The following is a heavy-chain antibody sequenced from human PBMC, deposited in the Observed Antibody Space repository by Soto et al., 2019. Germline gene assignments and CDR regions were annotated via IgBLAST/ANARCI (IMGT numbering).Heavy chain of an antibody. J-gene: IGHJ6*02. Sequence: RLSCAARGLTVCRSGMQWVRQDPGKGLEWVAVISYDGSNKYYADSVKGRFTISRDNSKNTLYLQMNSLRAEDTAVYYCAKDLRFLEWLSRYGMDVWGQGTTVTVSS. CDR3: AKDLRFLEWLSRYGMDV. D-gene: IGHD3-3*01. CDR1: GLTVCRSG. V-gene: IGHV3-30*18. CDR2: ISYDGSNK.